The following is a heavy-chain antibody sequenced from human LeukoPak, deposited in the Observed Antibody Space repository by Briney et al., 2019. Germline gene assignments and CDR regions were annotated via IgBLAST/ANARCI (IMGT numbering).Heavy chain of an antibody. CDR1: GFIFSNYG. Sequence: GGSLRLSCAASGFIFSNYGMSWVRQAPGKGLEWVSFISGSSTTKYYVDSVKGRFTISRDNAKNSLYLQMNSLRAEDTAVYYCAKDGTRTMVRGVPYYFDYWGQGTLVTVSS. CDR2: ISGSSTTK. V-gene: IGHV3-48*01. J-gene: IGHJ4*02. CDR3: AKDGTRTMVRGVPYYFDY. D-gene: IGHD3-10*01.